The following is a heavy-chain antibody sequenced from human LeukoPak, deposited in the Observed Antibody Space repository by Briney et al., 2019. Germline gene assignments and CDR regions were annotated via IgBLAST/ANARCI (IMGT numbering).Heavy chain of an antibody. D-gene: IGHD6-19*01. J-gene: IGHJ4*02. CDR1: GFTFSSYS. CDR3: AKAPPRGWLGRGWDY. CDR2: ISGSGGST. V-gene: IGHV3-23*01. Sequence: GGSLRLSCAASGFTFSSYSMNWVRQAPGKGLEWVSTISGSGGSTYYADSVKGRFTISRDNSKNTLYLQMNSLRAEDTAVYYCAKAPPRGWLGRGWDYWGQGTLVTVSS.